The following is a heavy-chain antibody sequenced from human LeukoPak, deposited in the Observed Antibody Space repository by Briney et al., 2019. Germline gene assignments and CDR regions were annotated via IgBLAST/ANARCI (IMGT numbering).Heavy chain of an antibody. CDR1: GYSFTSYW. Sequence: GESLKISCKGSGYSFTSYWIGWVRQTPGKGLEWMGIIYPGDSDIRYSPSFEGQVTISADKSITTAYLQWSSLKASDTAMYYCARPGVKYSDYGSDAFDIWGQGTMVTVSS. CDR2: IYPGDSDI. CDR3: ARPGVKYSDYGSDAFDI. V-gene: IGHV5-51*01. D-gene: IGHD5-12*01. J-gene: IGHJ3*02.